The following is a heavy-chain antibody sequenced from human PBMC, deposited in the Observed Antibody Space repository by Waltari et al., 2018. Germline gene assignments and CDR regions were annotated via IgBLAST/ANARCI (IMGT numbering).Heavy chain of an antibody. Sequence: EVQVVESGGGLVQPGVSLRLSCAASGCTFGRSWMTWVRQGPGKGLEWVANIKTDGSETYYVDSVKGRFTISRDNTKNSLYLQMSSLRAEDTAVYYCAIGGVETSWYWRYWGQGTLVTVSS. V-gene: IGHV3-7*01. CDR1: GCTFGRSW. J-gene: IGHJ4*02. CDR3: AIGGVETSWYWRY. CDR2: IKTDGSET. D-gene: IGHD6-13*01.